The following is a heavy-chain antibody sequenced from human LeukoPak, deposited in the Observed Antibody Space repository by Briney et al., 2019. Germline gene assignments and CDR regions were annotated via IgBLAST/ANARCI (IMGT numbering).Heavy chain of an antibody. CDR3: TDWGDTWGLDF. J-gene: IGHJ4*02. Sequence: GGSLRLSCAASGLNFRKSWMTWVRQAPGRGLEWVANIKDDGSEKFYVDSVKGRFTISRDDAKSSLYLQMNSLRAEDTAVYYCTDWGDTWGLDFWGQGVLVSVPS. CDR2: IKDDGSEK. D-gene: IGHD7-27*01. CDR1: GLNFRKSW. V-gene: IGHV3-7*01.